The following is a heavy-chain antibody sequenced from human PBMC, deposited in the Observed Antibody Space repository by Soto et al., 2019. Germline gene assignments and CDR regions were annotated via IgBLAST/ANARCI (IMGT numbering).Heavy chain of an antibody. J-gene: IGHJ4*02. CDR3: ARAYYDFWSGYSTVDY. D-gene: IGHD3-3*01. CDR1: GFTFSSYW. V-gene: IGHV3-7*01. Sequence: EVQLVESGGGLVQPGGSLRLSGAASGFTFSSYWMSWVRQAPGKGLEWVANIKQDGSEKYYVDSVKGRFTISRDNAKNSLYLKMNSLRAEDTAVYYCARAYYDFWSGYSTVDYWGQGTLVTVSS. CDR2: IKQDGSEK.